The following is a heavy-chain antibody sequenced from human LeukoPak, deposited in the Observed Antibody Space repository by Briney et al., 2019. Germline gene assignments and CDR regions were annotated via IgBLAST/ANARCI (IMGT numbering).Heavy chain of an antibody. D-gene: IGHD3-10*02. V-gene: IGHV3-21*01. J-gene: IGHJ6*03. CDR1: GRTFSSYS. CDR2: ISSSSSYI. CDR3: ARCSGSYYYYYYYMDV. Sequence: GGSLRLFCAASGRTFSSYSMNWVRQAPGTGLEWVSSISSSSSYIYYADSVKGRFTISRDNAKNSLYLQMNSLRAEDTAVYYCARCSGSYYYYYYYMDVWGKGTPVTVSS.